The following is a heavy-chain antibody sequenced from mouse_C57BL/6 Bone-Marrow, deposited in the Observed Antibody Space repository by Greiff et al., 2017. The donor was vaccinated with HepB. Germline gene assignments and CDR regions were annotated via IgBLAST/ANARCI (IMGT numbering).Heavy chain of an antibody. CDR2: IYPGDGDT. CDR3: ARCPYDGYYPGY. CDR1: GYAFSSSW. Sequence: QVQLQQSGPELVKPGASVKISCKASGYAFSSSWMNWVKQRPGKGLEWIGRIYPGDGDTNYNGKFKGKATLTADKSSSTAYMQLSSLTSEDSAVYFCARCPYDGYYPGYWGQGTTLTVSS. J-gene: IGHJ2*01. V-gene: IGHV1-82*01. D-gene: IGHD2-3*01.